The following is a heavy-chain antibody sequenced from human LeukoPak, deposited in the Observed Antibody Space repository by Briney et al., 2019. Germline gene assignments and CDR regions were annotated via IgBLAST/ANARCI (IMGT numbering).Heavy chain of an antibody. Sequence: SETLSLTCAVYGGSFSGYYWSWIRQPPGKGLEWIGEISHSGSTNYNPSLKSRVTISVDTSKNQFSLKLSCVTAADTAVYYCARVGLRYFDRRFDYWGQGTLVTVSS. CDR2: ISHSGST. D-gene: IGHD3-9*01. CDR1: GGSFSGYY. V-gene: IGHV4-34*01. J-gene: IGHJ4*02. CDR3: ARVGLRYFDRRFDY.